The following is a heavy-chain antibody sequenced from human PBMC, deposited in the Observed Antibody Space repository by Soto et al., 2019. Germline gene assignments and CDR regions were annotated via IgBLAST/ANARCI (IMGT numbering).Heavy chain of an antibody. J-gene: IGHJ4*02. CDR2: IWYDGSHK. CDR1: GFSFSDYG. CDR3: ARGATIERGERDFDY. V-gene: IGHV3-33*01. Sequence: QVQLVESGAGVVQPGRSLRLSCAASGFSFSDYGMHWVRQAPDKGLEWVAAIWYDGSHKYHADSVKDRFTISRDNSKNTLYLQMDSLRAEDTAVYYCARGATIERGERDFDYWGQGALVTVSS. D-gene: IGHD4-17*01.